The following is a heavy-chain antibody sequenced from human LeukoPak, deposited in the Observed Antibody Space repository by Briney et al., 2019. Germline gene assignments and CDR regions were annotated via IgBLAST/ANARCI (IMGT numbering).Heavy chain of an antibody. CDR1: GFTFTTFG. J-gene: IGHJ4*02. V-gene: IGHV3-33*01. CDR3: ARDYLVSYFDY. D-gene: IGHD4-23*01. CDR2: IWFEGSKT. Sequence: GGSLRLSCAASGFTFTTFGFHWVRQAPGKGLEWVAVIWFEGSKTYYADSVKGRFTISRDNSQNTVYLQMNSLRAEDTAVYYCARDYLVSYFDYWGQGTLVTVSS.